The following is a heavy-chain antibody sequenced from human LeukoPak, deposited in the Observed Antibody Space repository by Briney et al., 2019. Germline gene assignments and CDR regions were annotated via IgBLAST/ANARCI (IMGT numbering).Heavy chain of an antibody. V-gene: IGHV4-4*02. Sequence: SETLSLTCAVSGGSISSSNWWSWVRPPPGKGLEWIGEIYHSGSTNYNPSLKSRVTISVDKSKNQFSLKLSSVTAADTAVYYCARGRGILTGLYYFDYWGQGTLVTVSS. CDR2: IYHSGST. J-gene: IGHJ4*02. CDR1: GGSISSSNW. CDR3: ARGRGILTGLYYFDY. D-gene: IGHD3-9*01.